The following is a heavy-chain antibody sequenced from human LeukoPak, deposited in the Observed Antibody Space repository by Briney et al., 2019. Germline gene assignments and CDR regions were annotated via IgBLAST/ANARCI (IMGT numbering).Heavy chain of an antibody. D-gene: IGHD3-10*01. CDR2: IKKDGSEK. V-gene: IGHV3-7*03. CDR1: GFTFTNYW. Sequence: GGSLRLSCAASGFTFTNYWMSWVRQAPGKGLEWVANIKKDGSEKYYVDSVKGRFTISRDNSKNTLYLQMNSLRAEDTAVYYCATLRSYYRTPFDYWGQGTLVTVSS. CDR3: ATLRSYYRTPFDY. J-gene: IGHJ4*02.